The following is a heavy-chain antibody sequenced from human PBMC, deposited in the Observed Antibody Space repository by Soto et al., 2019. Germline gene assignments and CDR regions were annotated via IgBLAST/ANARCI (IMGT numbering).Heavy chain of an antibody. CDR1: GFTFSSYA. Sequence: GGSLRLSCAASGFTFSSYAMSWVRQAPGKGLEWVSAISGSGGSTYYADSVKGRFTISRDNSKNTLYLQMNSLRAEDTAVYYCAKPADYDILTGYFNYYYYYYMDVWGKGTTVTVSS. V-gene: IGHV3-23*01. CDR2: ISGSGGST. CDR3: AKPADYDILTGYFNYYYYYYMDV. D-gene: IGHD3-9*01. J-gene: IGHJ6*03.